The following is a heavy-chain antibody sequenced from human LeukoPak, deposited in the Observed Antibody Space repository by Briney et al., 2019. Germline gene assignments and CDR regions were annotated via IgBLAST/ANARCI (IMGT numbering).Heavy chain of an antibody. CDR2: ISYSGSS. Sequence: SETLSLTCTVSGGSVSSDDYYWSWIRPHPGKGLEWIGYISYSGSSYYSPSLESRITISVDTSKNQFSLKVSSVTDADTAVYFCARAHSVVGLVIQGYYYMDVWGKGTTVTVSS. V-gene: IGHV4-31*03. CDR1: GGSVSSDDYY. D-gene: IGHD3/OR15-3a*01. J-gene: IGHJ6*03. CDR3: ARAHSVVGLVIQGYYYMDV.